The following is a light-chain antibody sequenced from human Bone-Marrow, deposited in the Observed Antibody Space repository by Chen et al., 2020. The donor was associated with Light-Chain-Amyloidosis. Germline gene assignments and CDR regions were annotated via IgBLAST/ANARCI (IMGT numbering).Light chain of an antibody. CDR1: DLPTKY. J-gene: IGLJ2*01. CDR2: RDN. CDR3: QSADSSGTYEVI. Sequence: SYELTHPPSLSVSPGQTARITCSGDDLPTKYAYWYQQKPGQAPVLVIHRDNERPSGISERFSGSSSGTTATLTISGVQAEDEADYHCQSADSSGTYEVIFGGGTKLTVL. V-gene: IGLV3-25*03.